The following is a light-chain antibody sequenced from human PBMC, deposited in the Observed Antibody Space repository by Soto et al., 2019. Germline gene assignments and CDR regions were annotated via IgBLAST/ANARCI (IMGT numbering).Light chain of an antibody. J-gene: IGKJ3*01. V-gene: IGKV1-39*01. CDR3: QESYTKFT. CDR1: QSISMY. CDR2: GTS. Sequence: EIQMTQSPSSVSASVGDRVTITCRASQSISMYLNWYQQKPGKAPKVLIYGTSTLQSGVPSRFSGGGSGTDFTLIISSLQPEDSATYYCQESYTKFTFGPGTKVDIK.